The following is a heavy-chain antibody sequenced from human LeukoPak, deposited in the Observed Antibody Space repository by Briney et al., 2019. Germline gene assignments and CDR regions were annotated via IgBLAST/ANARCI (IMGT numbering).Heavy chain of an antibody. CDR1: GGSISSYY. CDR3: ARDTTVTTTTTGNFDI. J-gene: IGHJ3*02. Sequence: KPSETLSLTCTVSGGSISSYYWSWIRQPAGKGVEWIGRIYTSGSTNYNPSLKSRVTMSVDTSKNQFSLKLSSVTAADTAVYYCARDTTVTTTTTGNFDIWGQGTMVTVSS. CDR2: IYTSGST. V-gene: IGHV4-4*07. D-gene: IGHD4-17*01.